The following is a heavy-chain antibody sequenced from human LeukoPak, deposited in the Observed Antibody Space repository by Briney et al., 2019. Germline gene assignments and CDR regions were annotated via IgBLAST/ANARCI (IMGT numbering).Heavy chain of an antibody. J-gene: IGHJ4*02. CDR1: GYTFTSYG. CDR3: ARAYGSSSGPDY. CDR2: ISTYNGNT. Sequence: ASVKVSCKASGYTFTSYGISWVRQAPGQGLEWMGWISTYNGNTIFAQELQGRVTMTTDTSTSTAYMELRSLRSDDTAVYYCARAYGSSSGPDYWGQGTLVTVSS. D-gene: IGHD6-6*01. V-gene: IGHV1-18*01.